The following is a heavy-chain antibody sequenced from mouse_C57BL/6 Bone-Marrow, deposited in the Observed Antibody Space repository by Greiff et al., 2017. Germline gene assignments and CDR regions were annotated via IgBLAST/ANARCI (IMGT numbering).Heavy chain of an antibody. Sequence: VQLQQPGAELVRPGSSVKLSCKASGYTFTSYWMDWVKQRPGQGLEWIGNIYPSDSETHYNQKFKDKDTLTVDKSSSTAYMQLSSLTSEDSAVYYCARDGYYAMDYWGQGTSVTVSS. CDR3: ARDGYYAMDY. CDR2: IYPSDSET. J-gene: IGHJ4*01. V-gene: IGHV1-61*01. CDR1: GYTFTSYW. D-gene: IGHD2-3*01.